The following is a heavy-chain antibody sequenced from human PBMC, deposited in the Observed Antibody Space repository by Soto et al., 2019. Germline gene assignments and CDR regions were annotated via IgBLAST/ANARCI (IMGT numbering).Heavy chain of an antibody. J-gene: IGHJ6*02. CDR1: GGSISSYY. CDR3: ARDGYSSSWSNYYYYGMDV. Sequence: SETLSLTCTVSGGSISSYYWSWIRQPAGKGLEWIGRIYTSGSTNYNPSLKSRVTMSVDTSKNQFSLKLSSVTAADTAVYYCARDGYSSSWSNYYYYGMDVWGQGTTVTVSS. CDR2: IYTSGST. V-gene: IGHV4-4*07. D-gene: IGHD6-13*01.